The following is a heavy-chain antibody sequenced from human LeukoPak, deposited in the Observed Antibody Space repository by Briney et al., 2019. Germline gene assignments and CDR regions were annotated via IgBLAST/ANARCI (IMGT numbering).Heavy chain of an antibody. CDR1: GFTFSSYA. CDR2: ISYDGSNK. D-gene: IGHD2-21*02. V-gene: IGHV3-30*04. Sequence: GGSLRLSCAASGFTFSSYAMHWVRQAPGKGLEWVAVISYDGSNKYYADSVKGRFTISRDNSKNTLYLQMNSLRAEDTAVYYCAREVVTAATWLDPWGQGTLVTVSS. J-gene: IGHJ5*02. CDR3: AREVVTAATWLDP.